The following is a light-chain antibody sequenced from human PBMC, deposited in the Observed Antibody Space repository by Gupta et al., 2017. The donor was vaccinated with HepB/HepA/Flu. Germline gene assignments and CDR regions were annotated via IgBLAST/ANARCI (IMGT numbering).Light chain of an antibody. V-gene: IGKV1-39*01. CDR3: QQTDGTPYT. J-gene: IGKJ2*01. CDR1: QGISSS. Sequence: DIQMTQSPSSLSASVGDRVTITCRASQGISSSLSWYQQKPGTPPKLLIYRAFSVQSGVPSRFSGSGSGTDFTLTITRLQPEDSATYFCQQTDGTPYTFGQGSQLEIK. CDR2: RAF.